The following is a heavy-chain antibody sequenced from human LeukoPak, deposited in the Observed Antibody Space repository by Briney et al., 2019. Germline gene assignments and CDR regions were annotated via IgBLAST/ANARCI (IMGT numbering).Heavy chain of an antibody. CDR2: IYYSGST. D-gene: IGHD6-13*01. CDR1: GGSISGYY. CDR3: ARGCSAGTPHNWFDP. Sequence: PSETLSLTCTVAGGSISGYYWSWLRQPPGKGLEWIGYIYYSGSTNYNPSLKSRVTISVDTSKNQFSLKLRSVTAADTTVYYCARGCSAGTPHNWFDPWGQGTLVTVSS. J-gene: IGHJ5*02. V-gene: IGHV4-59*01.